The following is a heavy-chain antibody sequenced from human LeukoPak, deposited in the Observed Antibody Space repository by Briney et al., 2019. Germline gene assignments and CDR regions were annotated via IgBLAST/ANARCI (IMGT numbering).Heavy chain of an antibody. CDR1: GFTFSSYS. J-gene: IGHJ4*02. V-gene: IGHV3-48*04. CDR3: ARSTTVTTLDY. Sequence: GGSLRLSCAAPGFTFSSYSMNWVRQAPGKGLEWVSYISSSSSTIYYADSVKGRFTISRDNAKNSLYLQMNSLRAEDTAVYYCARSTTVTTLDYWGQGTLVTVSS. D-gene: IGHD4-11*01. CDR2: ISSSSSTI.